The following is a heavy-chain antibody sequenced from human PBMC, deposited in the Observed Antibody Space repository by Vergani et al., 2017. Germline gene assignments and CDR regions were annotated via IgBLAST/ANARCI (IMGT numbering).Heavy chain of an antibody. CDR1: GFTFSSYG. V-gene: IGHV3-30*02. D-gene: IGHD3-22*01. CDR2: IRYDGSNK. CDR3: AKGHYYDSSGSYFRQ. Sequence: QVQLVESGGGVVQPGGSLRLSCAASGFTFSSYGMHWVRQAPGKGLEWVAFIRYDGSNKYYADSVKGRVTISRDNSKNTLYLQMNSLRAEDTAVYYCAKGHYYDSSGSYFRQWGQGTLVTVSS. J-gene: IGHJ1*01.